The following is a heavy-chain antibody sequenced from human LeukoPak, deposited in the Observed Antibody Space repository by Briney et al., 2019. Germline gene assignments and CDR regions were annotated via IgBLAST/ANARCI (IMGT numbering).Heavy chain of an antibody. J-gene: IGHJ4*02. CDR1: GFTFSSNW. D-gene: IGHD3-3*01. V-gene: IGHV3-7*01. CDR3: ARVRFLEWSKPHYYFDY. CDR2: IKLDGSEK. Sequence: GGSLRLSCADSGFTFSSNWMSWVRQAPGRGLEWVANIKLDGSEKYYVDSVKGRFTISRDNAKNSLYLRMNSLRAEDTAVYYCARVRFLEWSKPHYYFDYWGQGTLVTVSS.